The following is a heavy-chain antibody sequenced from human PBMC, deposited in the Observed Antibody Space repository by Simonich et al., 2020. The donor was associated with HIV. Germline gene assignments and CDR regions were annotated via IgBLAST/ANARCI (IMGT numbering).Heavy chain of an antibody. V-gene: IGHV4-34*01. CDR1: GGSFSGYY. CDR2: INHSGST. CDR3: ARLTAGGLGEYFQH. D-gene: IGHD6-13*01. Sequence: QVQLQQWGAGLLKPSETLSITCAVYGGSFSGYYWSWIRHPPGKGLEWIGEINHSGSTNYNPSLKSRVTISVDTSKNQFSLELSSVTAADTAVYYCARLTAGGLGEYFQHWGQGTLVTVSS. J-gene: IGHJ1*01.